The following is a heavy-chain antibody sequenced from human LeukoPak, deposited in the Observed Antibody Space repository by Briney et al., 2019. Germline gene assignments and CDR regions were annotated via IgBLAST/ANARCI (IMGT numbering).Heavy chain of an antibody. V-gene: IGHV6-1*01. Sequence: SQTLSLTCAISGDSVSSNSAAWNWIRQSPSRGLEWLGRTYYRSKWYNDCAVSVKSRITINSDTSKNQFSLQLNSVTPEDTAVYYCARDPISDLELEYYFDYWGQGTLVTVSS. CDR2: TYYRSKWYN. CDR1: GDSVSSNSAA. D-gene: IGHD1-7*01. CDR3: ARDPISDLELEYYFDY. J-gene: IGHJ4*02.